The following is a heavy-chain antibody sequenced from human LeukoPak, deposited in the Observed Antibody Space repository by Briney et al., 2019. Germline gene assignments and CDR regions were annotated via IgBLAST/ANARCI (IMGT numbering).Heavy chain of an antibody. CDR1: GYTFTGYY. D-gene: IGHD1-26*01. V-gene: IGHV1-2*02. Sequence: ASVKVSCKASGYTFTGYYMHWVRQAPGQGLEWMGWINPNSGGTNYAQKFQGRVTMTRDTSISTAYMELSRLRSEDTAVYYCARAYSWSYFYFDYWGQGTLVTVSS. J-gene: IGHJ4*02. CDR2: INPNSGGT. CDR3: ARAYSWSYFYFDY.